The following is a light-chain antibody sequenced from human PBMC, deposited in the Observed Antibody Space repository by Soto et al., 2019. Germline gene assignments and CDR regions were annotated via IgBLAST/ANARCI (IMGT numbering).Light chain of an antibody. V-gene: IGKV1-5*01. CDR3: QQYNSYPWT. J-gene: IGKJ1*01. Sequence: DIQMTQSPSTLSASVGDRVTITCRASQSISSWLAWYQQKPGKAPKLLIYDASSLESGVPSRFSGSGSGTEFTLTISSLQTDDFATYYCQQYNSYPWTFGQGTKVDIK. CDR2: DAS. CDR1: QSISSW.